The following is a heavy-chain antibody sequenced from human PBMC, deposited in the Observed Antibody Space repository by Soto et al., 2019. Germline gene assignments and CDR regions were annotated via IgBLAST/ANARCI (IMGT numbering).Heavy chain of an antibody. CDR3: ARERYYYGSGSYSNTIVGMDV. V-gene: IGHV4-61*01. J-gene: IGHJ6*02. CDR1: GGSVSSGSYY. CDR2: IYYSGST. D-gene: IGHD3-10*01. Sequence: LSLTCTVSGGSVSSGSYYWSWIRQPPGKGLEWIGYIYYSGSTNYNPSLKSRVTISVDTSKNQFSLKLSSVTAADTAVYYCARERYYYGSGSYSNTIVGMDVWGQGTTVTVSS.